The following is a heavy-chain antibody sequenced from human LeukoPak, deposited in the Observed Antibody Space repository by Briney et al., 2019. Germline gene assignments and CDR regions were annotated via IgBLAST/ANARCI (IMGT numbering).Heavy chain of an antibody. CDR2: IREERGQE. J-gene: IGHJ5*02. CDR3: ASLDTAKQPLANH. D-gene: IGHD5-18*01. Sequence: GGSLRLSCVASGLTVSNHWMSWVPQAPGKGLEWVANIREERGQEYYVDSVKGRFTISKNSAKNSLYLQMNTLRVEDTAMYYCASLDTAKQPLANHWGQGTLVTVSS. V-gene: IGHV3-7*03. CDR1: GLTVSNHW.